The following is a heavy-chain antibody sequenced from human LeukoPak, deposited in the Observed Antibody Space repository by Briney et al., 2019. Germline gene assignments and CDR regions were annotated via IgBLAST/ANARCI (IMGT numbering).Heavy chain of an antibody. CDR2: IYTSRST. V-gene: IGHV4-4*07. J-gene: IGHJ4*02. Sequence: PSETLSLTCTVSGGSISSYYWSWIRQPAGKGLEWIGHIYTSRSTNYNPSLKSRVTMSVDTSKNQFSLKLSSVTAADTAVYYCARDGPPYYYASGSYFDYWGQGTLVTVSS. CDR3: ARDGPPYYYASGSYFDY. CDR1: GGSISSYY. D-gene: IGHD3-10*01.